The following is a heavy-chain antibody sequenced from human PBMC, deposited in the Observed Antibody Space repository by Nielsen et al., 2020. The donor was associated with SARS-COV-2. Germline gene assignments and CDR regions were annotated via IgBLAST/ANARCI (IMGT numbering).Heavy chain of an antibody. V-gene: IGHV4-59*12. CDR1: GGSISTYY. CDR3: ARDLGSWYTDYGMDV. Sequence: SETLSLTCTVSGGSISTYYWSWIRQAPGKGLEWIAYIHYSGITNYNTSLKSRVTISVDTSKNQFSLKLSSVTADDTAVYYCARDLGSWYTDYGMDVWGQGTTVTVSS. D-gene: IGHD2-2*02. J-gene: IGHJ6*02. CDR2: IHYSGIT.